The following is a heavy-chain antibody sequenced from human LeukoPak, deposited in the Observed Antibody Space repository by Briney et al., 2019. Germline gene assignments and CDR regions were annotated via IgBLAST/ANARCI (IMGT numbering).Heavy chain of an antibody. Sequence: GGSLRLSCAASGFTFSTYWMNWVRQAPGRGLEWVANIKVDGSEEYYTDSVEGRFTISRDNAKNSLYLQMDSLRAEDTAVYYCARDEGDGNAVNFDYWGQGTLVTVSS. J-gene: IGHJ4*02. D-gene: IGHD2-8*01. CDR1: GFTFSTYW. V-gene: IGHV3-7*01. CDR2: IKVDGSEE. CDR3: ARDEGDGNAVNFDY.